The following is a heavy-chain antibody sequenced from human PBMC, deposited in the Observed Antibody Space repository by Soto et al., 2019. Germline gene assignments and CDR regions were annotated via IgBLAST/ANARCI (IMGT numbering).Heavy chain of an antibody. Sequence: QVQLQESGPGLVKPSETLSLTCTVSGGSISSYYWSWIRQPPGKGLEWIGYIYYSGSTNYNPSLKSRVNISVDTSKNQCYLKLSSVTAADTAVYYCARYSSSYYYYYYGMDVWGQGTTVTVSS. D-gene: IGHD6-6*01. J-gene: IGHJ6*02. CDR1: GGSISSYY. CDR3: ARYSSSYYYYYYGMDV. V-gene: IGHV4-59*01. CDR2: IYYSGST.